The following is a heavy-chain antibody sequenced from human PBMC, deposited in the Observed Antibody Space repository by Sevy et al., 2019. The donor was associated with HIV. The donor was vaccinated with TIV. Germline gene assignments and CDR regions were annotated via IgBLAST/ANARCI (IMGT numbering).Heavy chain of an antibody. J-gene: IGHJ4*02. D-gene: IGHD6-19*01. CDR3: ARDAGYSTVWYPGY. CDR2: ISFDGSDK. Sequence: GGSLRLSCAASGFSFSTHAMHWVRQAPGKGLEWVAVISFDGSDKYYTDSGKGRFTISRDDSNNTLLLQVSSLRAEDTAVYYCARDAGYSTVWYPGYWGQGTLVTVSS. CDR1: GFSFSTHA. V-gene: IGHV3-30*03.